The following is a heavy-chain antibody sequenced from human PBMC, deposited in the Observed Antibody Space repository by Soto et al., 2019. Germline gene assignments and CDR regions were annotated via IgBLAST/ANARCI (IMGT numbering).Heavy chain of an antibody. Sequence: ASVEVSCKASGGTFSSYAISWVRQAPGQGLEWMGGIIPIFGTANYAQKFQGRVTITADKSTSTAYMELSSLRSEDTAVYYCARRRGHPYYDILTGPPQYYYYGMDVWGQGTTVTVSS. CDR1: GGTFSSYA. J-gene: IGHJ6*02. V-gene: IGHV1-69*06. CDR2: IIPIFGTA. D-gene: IGHD3-9*01. CDR3: ARRRGHPYYDILTGPPQYYYYGMDV.